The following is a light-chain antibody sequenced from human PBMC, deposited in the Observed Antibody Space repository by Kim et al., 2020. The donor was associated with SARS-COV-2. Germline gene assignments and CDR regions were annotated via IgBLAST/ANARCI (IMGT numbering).Light chain of an antibody. CDR1: SLIRYY. J-gene: IGLJ2*01. Sequence: VVLVSQARIKCQGDSLIRYYATWYHQKPGQAPILVIYGKNNRPSGIPDRFYGSSSGNTASLTITGTQAGDETDYYCNSRDSNDNVVFGGGTQLTVL. V-gene: IGLV3-19*01. CDR2: GKN. CDR3: NSRDSNDNVV.